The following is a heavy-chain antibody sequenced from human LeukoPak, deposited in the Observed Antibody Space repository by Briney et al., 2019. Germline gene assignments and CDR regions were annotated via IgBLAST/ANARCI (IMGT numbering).Heavy chain of an antibody. CDR3: ARQLGYCSDGSCYFDY. CDR2: ISSGGGAT. CDR1: GFTFTTYA. D-gene: IGHD2-15*01. J-gene: IGHJ4*02. V-gene: IGHV3-23*01. Sequence: PGGSLRLSCAASGFTFTTYALSWVRQAPGKGLEWVSAISSGGGATFYQDSVKGRFTISRDSSENTLYLQMNTLQADDTALYYCARQLGYCSDGSCYFDYWGQGTLVTVYS.